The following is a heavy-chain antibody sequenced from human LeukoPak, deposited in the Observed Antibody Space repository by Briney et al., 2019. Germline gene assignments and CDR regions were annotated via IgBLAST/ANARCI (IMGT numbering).Heavy chain of an antibody. CDR1: GGSFSSYA. CDR3: ARGIAAAGFFDY. V-gene: IGHV1-69*04. D-gene: IGHD6-13*01. Sequence: ASVKVSCKASGGSFSSYAISWVRQAPGQGLEWMGRIIPILGIANYAQKFQARVTITADKSTSTAYMELSSLRSEDTAVYYCARGIAAAGFFDYWGQGTLVTVSS. CDR2: IIPILGIA. J-gene: IGHJ4*02.